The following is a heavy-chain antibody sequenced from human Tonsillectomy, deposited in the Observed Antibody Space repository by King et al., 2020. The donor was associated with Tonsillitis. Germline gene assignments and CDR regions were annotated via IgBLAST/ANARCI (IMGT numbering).Heavy chain of an antibody. CDR2: IYYSGDT. D-gene: IGHD6-13*01. J-gene: IGHJ4*02. CDR1: GGSMTNTNYY. V-gene: IGHV4-39*01. Sequence: LQLQESGPGLVKPSETLSLTCTVSGGSMTNTNYYWGWIRQPPGKGLEWIGSIYYSGDTYYNPSLTSRVTISEDTSKNQFSLKLSSVTAADTAVYHCARHVAGPAVLDSWGQGTLVTVSS. CDR3: ARHVAGPAVLDS.